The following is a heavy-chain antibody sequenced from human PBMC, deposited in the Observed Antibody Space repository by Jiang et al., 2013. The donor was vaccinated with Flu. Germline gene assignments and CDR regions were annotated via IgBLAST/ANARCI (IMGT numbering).Heavy chain of an antibody. CDR1: GFTFSSYG. D-gene: IGHD2-8*01. V-gene: IGHV3-33*01. Sequence: SCAASGFTFSSYGMHWVRQAPGKGLEWVAVIWYDGSNKYYADSVKGRFTISRDNSKNTLYLQMNSLRAEDTAVYYCARDRQDPMAGRNALDYWGQGTLVTVSS. CDR2: IWYDGSNK. J-gene: IGHJ4*02. CDR3: ARDRQDPMAGRNALDY.